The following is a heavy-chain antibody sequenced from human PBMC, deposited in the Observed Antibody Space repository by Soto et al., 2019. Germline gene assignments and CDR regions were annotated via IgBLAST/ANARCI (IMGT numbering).Heavy chain of an antibody. CDR2: INHSGST. V-gene: IGHV4-34*01. D-gene: IGHD6-13*01. CDR1: GGSFSGYY. Sequence: PSETLSLTCAVYGGSFSGYYWSRIRQPPGKGLEWIGEINHSGSTNYNPSLKSRVTISVDTSKNQFSLKLSSVTAADTAVYYCARGPSKAGYSSSWYYYYYGMDVWGQGTTVTVSS. CDR3: ARGPSKAGYSSSWYYYYYGMDV. J-gene: IGHJ6*02.